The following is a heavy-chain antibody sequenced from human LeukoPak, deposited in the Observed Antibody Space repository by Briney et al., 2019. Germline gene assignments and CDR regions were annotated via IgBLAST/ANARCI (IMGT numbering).Heavy chain of an antibody. Sequence: SETLSLTCTVSGGSISGYYWTWIRQPPGKGLEWIGFIYYRGSTNYNPSLKSRVTISLDTSRNQFSLKLSSVTAADTAVYYCARASHGSNSEFDYWGLGTLVAVSS. CDR1: GGSISGYY. J-gene: IGHJ4*02. CDR3: ARASHGSNSEFDY. CDR2: IYYRGST. D-gene: IGHD4-23*01. V-gene: IGHV4-59*01.